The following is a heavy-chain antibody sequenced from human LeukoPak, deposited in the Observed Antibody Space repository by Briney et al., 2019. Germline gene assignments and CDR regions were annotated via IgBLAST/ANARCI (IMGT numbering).Heavy chain of an antibody. CDR1: GGSISSGGYS. Sequence: SETLSLTCAVSGGSISSGGYSWSWIRQPPGKGLEWIGYIYHSGSTYYNPSLKSRVTISVDRSKNQFSLKLSSVTAADTAVYYCASSYSSSSFDYWGQGTLVTVPS. J-gene: IGHJ4*02. CDR3: ASSYSSSSFDY. V-gene: IGHV4-30-2*01. CDR2: IYHSGST. D-gene: IGHD6-6*01.